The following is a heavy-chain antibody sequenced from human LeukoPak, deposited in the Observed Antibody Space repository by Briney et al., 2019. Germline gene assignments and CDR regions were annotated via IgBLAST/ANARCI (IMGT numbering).Heavy chain of an antibody. CDR1: GYSISSGYQ. D-gene: IGHD2-2*01. CDR3: ARDPRWLTPDCTSTSCYENYFDP. Sequence: SETLSLTCGVSGYSISSGYQWAWIRPSPGKGLEWIGSIYHSGGAHYNPSLKSRVTISVETSKNQYSLNMYSVTAADTAVYYCARDPRWLTPDCTSTSCYENYFDPWGQGTLVTVSS. V-gene: IGHV4-38-2*02. J-gene: IGHJ5*02. CDR2: IYHSGGA.